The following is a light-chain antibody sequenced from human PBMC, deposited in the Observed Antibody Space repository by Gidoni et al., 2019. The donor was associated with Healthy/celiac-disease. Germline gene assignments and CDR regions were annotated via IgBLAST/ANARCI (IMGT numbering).Light chain of an antibody. Sequence: SYDLTQPPSVSVSPGQTASITCSGDKLGDKYACWYQQKPGQSPVLVIYQDSKRPSGIPERFSGSNSGNTATLNISGTQAMDEADYYCQAWDSSTYVVFGGGTKLTVL. CDR3: QAWDSSTYVV. CDR2: QDS. CDR1: KLGDKY. V-gene: IGLV3-1*01. J-gene: IGLJ2*01.